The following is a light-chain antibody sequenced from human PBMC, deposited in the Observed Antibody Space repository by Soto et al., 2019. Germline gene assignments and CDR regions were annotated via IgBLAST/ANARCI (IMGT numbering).Light chain of an antibody. Sequence: ETVLTQSPGTLSLSPGERATLSCRASQSVSSSYLAWYQQKPGQAPRLLIYGASSRATGIPDRFSGSGSGTDFTLTISRLEPEDFAVYYCQQYGSSPNTFGGGTKVDIK. CDR3: QQYGSSPNT. CDR2: GAS. J-gene: IGKJ4*01. CDR1: QSVSSSY. V-gene: IGKV3-20*01.